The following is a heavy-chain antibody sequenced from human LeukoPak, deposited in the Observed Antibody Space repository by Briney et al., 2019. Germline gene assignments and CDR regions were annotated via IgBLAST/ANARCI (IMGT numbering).Heavy chain of an antibody. Sequence: SETLSLTCTVSGGSISSYYWSWIRQPPGKGLEWIGYIYYSGSTNYNPSLKSRVTISVDTSKNQFSLKLSSVTAADTAVYYCARDVTYSSGWYEGNWCDPWGQGTLVTVSS. V-gene: IGHV4-59*01. J-gene: IGHJ5*02. CDR2: IYYSGST. D-gene: IGHD6-19*01. CDR3: ARDVTYSSGWYEGNWCDP. CDR1: GGSISSYY.